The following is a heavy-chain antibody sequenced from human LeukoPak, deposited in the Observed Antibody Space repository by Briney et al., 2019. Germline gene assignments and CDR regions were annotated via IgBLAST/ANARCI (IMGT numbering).Heavy chain of an antibody. Sequence: SETLSLTCAVYGGSFNGYYWSWIRQPPGKGLEWIGEINHSGSTNYNPSLKSRVTISVDTSKNQFSLKLSSVTAADTAVYYCARDPRTTVTTSYYYYGMDVWGKGTTVTVSS. J-gene: IGHJ6*04. D-gene: IGHD4-17*01. CDR1: GGSFNGYY. CDR2: INHSGST. V-gene: IGHV4-34*01. CDR3: ARDPRTTVTTSYYYYGMDV.